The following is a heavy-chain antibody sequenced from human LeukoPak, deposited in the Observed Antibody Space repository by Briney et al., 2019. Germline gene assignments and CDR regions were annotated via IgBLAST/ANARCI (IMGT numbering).Heavy chain of an antibody. CDR1: GFTFSSYP. D-gene: IGHD5-18*01. V-gene: IGHV3-64*01. CDR2: ISSNGGST. Sequence: GGSLRLSCAASGFTFSSYPMHWVRQAPGKGLEYVSAISSNGGSTYYANSVKGRFTISRDNSKNTLYLQMGSLRAEDMAVYYCARSERGYSYGYDYWGQGTLVTVSS. CDR3: ARSERGYSYGYDY. J-gene: IGHJ4*02.